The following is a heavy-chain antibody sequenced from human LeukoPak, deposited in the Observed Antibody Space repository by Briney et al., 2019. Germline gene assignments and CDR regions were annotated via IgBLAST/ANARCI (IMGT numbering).Heavy chain of an antibody. Sequence: KPSETLSLTCTVSGGSISSYYWSWIRQPPGKGLEWIGYIYYSGSTNYNPSLKSRVTISVDTSKNQFSLKLSSVTAADTAVFYCARMTLRIGSNNWFDPWGQGTLVTVSS. D-gene: IGHD2-21*01. J-gene: IGHJ5*02. V-gene: IGHV4-59*08. CDR2: IYYSGST. CDR1: GGSISSYY. CDR3: ARMTLRIGSNNWFDP.